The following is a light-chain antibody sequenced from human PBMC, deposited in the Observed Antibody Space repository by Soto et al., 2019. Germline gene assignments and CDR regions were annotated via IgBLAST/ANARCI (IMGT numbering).Light chain of an antibody. J-gene: IGKJ1*01. CDR1: QSVSSN. Sequence: EIVMTQAPATLSVSPGEIATLSCRACQSVSSNLAWHQQKPGQAPRLLIYDASNRATGIPARFSGSGSATDFTLTISSLEPEDFAVYYRQQRSHWKFGQGTKVDIK. CDR2: DAS. CDR3: QQRSHWK. V-gene: IGKV3-11*01.